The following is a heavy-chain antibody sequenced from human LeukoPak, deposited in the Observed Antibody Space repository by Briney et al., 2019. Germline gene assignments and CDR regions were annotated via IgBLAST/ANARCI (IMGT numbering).Heavy chain of an antibody. CDR3: ARQSTPVAGLALWYFDL. V-gene: IGHV3-11*01. D-gene: IGHD6-19*01. J-gene: IGHJ2*01. Sequence: GGSLRLSCAASGFTFSAYYMIWIRQAPGKGLEWVSYISSSGSTIYYADSVKGRFTISRDNAKNSLYLQMNSLRAEDTAVYYCARQSTPVAGLALWYFDLWGRGTLVTVSS. CDR1: GFTFSAYY. CDR2: ISSSGSTI.